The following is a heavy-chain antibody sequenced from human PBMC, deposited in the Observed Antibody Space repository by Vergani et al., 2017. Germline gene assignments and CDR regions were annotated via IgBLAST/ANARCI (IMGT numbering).Heavy chain of an antibody. D-gene: IGHD6-13*01. CDR2: IYYSGST. Sequence: QVQLQESGPGLVKPSETLSLTCTVSGGSISSYYWSWIRQPPGKGLEWIGYIYYSGSTNYNPSLKSRVTISVDTSKNQFSLMLSAVTAADTAVYDCARRAAANRGFDPWGQGTLVTVSS. CDR1: GGSISSYY. CDR3: ARRAAANRGFDP. V-gene: IGHV4-59*01. J-gene: IGHJ5*02.